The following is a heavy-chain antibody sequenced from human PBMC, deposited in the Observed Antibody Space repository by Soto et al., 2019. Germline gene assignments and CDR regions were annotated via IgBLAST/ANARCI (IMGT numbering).Heavy chain of an antibody. CDR2: IYWDGDR. J-gene: IGHJ6*02. Sequence: QITLKESGPTLVKPTQTLTLTCTFSGFSLSTGGMGVGWIRQPPGKALEWLALIYWDGDRRYRPSLMSRLTVANDTYKNQVVLTMTTRDPVDTATYYCVHSRCGGDCLQSYSSHYYYGMDIWGQGTTVTVSS. D-gene: IGHD2-21*02. CDR3: VHSRCGGDCLQSYSSHYYYGMDI. CDR1: GFSLSTGGMG. V-gene: IGHV2-5*02.